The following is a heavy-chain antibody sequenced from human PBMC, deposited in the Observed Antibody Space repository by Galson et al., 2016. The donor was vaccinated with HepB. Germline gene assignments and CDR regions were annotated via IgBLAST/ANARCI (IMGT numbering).Heavy chain of an antibody. V-gene: IGHV5-51*01. J-gene: IGHJ6*02. D-gene: IGHD6-13*01. CDR3: AGQDSSIRYDYYYGLDV. CDR1: GYRFNNFW. Sequence: QSGAEVKKPGESLKISCKGSGYRFNNFWIGWVRQTPGKGLEWVGSIYPADSDTRYSPSFQGQVTISVDKSTSTAYLQWSSLKASDTAIYYCAGQDSSIRYDYYYGLDVWGQGTTVTVSS. CDR2: IYPADSDT.